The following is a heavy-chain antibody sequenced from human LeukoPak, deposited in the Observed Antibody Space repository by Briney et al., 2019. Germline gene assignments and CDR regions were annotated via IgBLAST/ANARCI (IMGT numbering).Heavy chain of an antibody. CDR1: GYTFTSYA. Sequence: ASVKVSCKASGYTFTSYAMHWVRQAPGQRLEWMGWINAGNGNTKYSQKFQGRVTITRDTSASTAYMELSSLRSEDTAVYYCARDPAVAGISNFDYWGQGTLVTVSS. V-gene: IGHV1-3*01. J-gene: IGHJ4*02. CDR2: INAGNGNT. D-gene: IGHD6-19*01. CDR3: ARDPAVAGISNFDY.